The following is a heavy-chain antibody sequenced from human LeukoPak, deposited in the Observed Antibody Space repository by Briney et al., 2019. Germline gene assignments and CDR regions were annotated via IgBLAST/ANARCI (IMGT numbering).Heavy chain of an antibody. CDR3: AKVRGVAGFFDY. D-gene: IGHD6-19*01. V-gene: IGHV3-23*01. CDR1: GFTFSSYA. Sequence: GGSLRLSCAASGFTFSSYAMSWVRQAPVKGLEWVSAISGSGGSTYYADSVKGRFTISRDNSKNTLYLQMNSLRAEDTAVYYCAKVRGVAGFFDYWGQGTLVTVSS. CDR2: ISGSGGST. J-gene: IGHJ4*02.